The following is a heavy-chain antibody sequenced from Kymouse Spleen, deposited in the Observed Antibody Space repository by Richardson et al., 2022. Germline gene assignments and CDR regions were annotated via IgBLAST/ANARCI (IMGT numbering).Heavy chain of an antibody. D-gene: IGHD3-16*02. CDR2: IYYSGST. CDR1: GGSVSSGSYY. J-gene: IGHJ6*02. V-gene: IGHV4-61*01. Sequence: QVQLQESGPGLVKPSETLSLTCTVSGGSVSSGSYYWSWIRQPPGKGLEWIGYIYYSGSTNYNPSLKSRVTISVDTSKNQFSLKLSSVTAADTAVYYCAKGGDYYYGMDVWGQGTTVTVSS. CDR3: AKGGDYYYGMDV.